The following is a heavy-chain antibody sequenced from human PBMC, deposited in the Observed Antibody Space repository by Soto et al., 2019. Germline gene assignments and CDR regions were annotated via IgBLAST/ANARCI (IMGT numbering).Heavy chain of an antibody. CDR3: ARGSGYYYWDDY. V-gene: IGHV1-69*05. D-gene: IGHD3-22*01. CDR1: GGTFSSYA. J-gene: IGHJ4*02. Sequence: SVKVSCKASGGTFSSYAISWVRQAPGQGLEWMGGIIPSFGNTNYAQKFQGRVTITTDTSASTAYMELSSLRSEDTAVYYCARGSGYYYWDDYWGQGTLVTVSS. CDR2: IIPSFGNT.